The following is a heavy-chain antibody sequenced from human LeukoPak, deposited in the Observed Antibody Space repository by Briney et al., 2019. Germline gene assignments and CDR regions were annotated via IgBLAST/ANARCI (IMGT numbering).Heavy chain of an antibody. CDR2: INPNSGGT. Sequence: ASVKVSCKASGYTFTSYDINWVRQATGQGLEWMGWINPNSGGTNYAQRFQGRVTMTRDTSISTAYMELSRLRSDDTAVYYCARATQDNYYYYYMDVWGKGTTVTVSS. J-gene: IGHJ6*03. CDR3: ARATQDNYYYYYMDV. CDR1: GYTFTSYD. V-gene: IGHV1-2*02.